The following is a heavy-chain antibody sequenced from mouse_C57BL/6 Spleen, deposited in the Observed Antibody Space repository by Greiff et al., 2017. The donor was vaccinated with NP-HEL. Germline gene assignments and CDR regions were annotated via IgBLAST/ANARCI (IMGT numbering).Heavy chain of an antibody. J-gene: IGHJ4*01. CDR1: GYTFPSYW. V-gene: IGHV1-59*01. Sequence: VQLQQPGAELVRPGTSVKLSCKASGYTFPSYWMHWVKQRPGQGLEWIGVIDPSDSYTNYNQKFKGKATLTVATSSSTAYMQLSSLTSEDSAVYYCARSHYYGSSYYARDYWGQGTSVTVSS. CDR2: IDPSDSYT. CDR3: ARSHYYGSSYYARDY. D-gene: IGHD1-1*01.